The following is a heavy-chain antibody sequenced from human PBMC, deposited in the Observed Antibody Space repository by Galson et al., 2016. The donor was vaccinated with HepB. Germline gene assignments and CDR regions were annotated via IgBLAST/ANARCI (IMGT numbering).Heavy chain of an antibody. CDR3: AKDMAYFYGLGSGPYFDY. V-gene: IGHV3-23*01. CDR2: ISGRDDDT. Sequence: SLRLSCAASGFSFSDYAMSWVRQAPGKGLEWVSTISGRDDDTFYADSVKGRFTISRDNSKNTLYLQMTSLRVEETAVYYCAKDMAYFYGLGSGPYFDYWGQGTLVTVPS. D-gene: IGHD3-10*01. J-gene: IGHJ4*02. CDR1: GFSFSDYA.